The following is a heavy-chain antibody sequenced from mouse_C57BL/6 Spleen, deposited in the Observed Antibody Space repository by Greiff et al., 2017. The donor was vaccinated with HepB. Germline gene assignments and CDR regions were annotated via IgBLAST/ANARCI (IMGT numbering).Heavy chain of an antibody. J-gene: IGHJ2*01. Sequence: LQQSGAELVRPGSSVKLSCKASYFAFMASAMHWVKQRPVHGLEWIGSFTMYSDATEYSENFKGKATLTANTSSSTAYMELSSLTSEDSAVYYCARGDTAGYFGYWGQGTTLTVSS. CDR1: YFAFMASA. CDR2: FTMYSDAT. V-gene: IGHV1-49*01. CDR3: ARGDTAGYFGY.